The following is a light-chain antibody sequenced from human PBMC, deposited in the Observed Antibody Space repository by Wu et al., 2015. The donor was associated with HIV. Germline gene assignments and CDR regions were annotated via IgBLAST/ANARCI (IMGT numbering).Light chain of an antibody. Sequence: ELVLTQSPGTLSLSPGERATLSCRTSQSVSRSLAWYQQKPGQAPRLLIHGASSRAAGIPDRFSGGGSGTDFTLTISRLEPEDFAVYYCQQRSNSISFGQGTRLEI. V-gene: IGKV3D-20*02. CDR3: QQRSNSIS. J-gene: IGKJ5*01. CDR2: GAS. CDR1: QSVSRS.